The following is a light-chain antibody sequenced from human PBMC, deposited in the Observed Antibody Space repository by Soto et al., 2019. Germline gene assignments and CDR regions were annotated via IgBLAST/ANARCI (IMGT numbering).Light chain of an antibody. V-gene: IGKV1-9*01. CDR1: QGINSY. CDR2: TAS. J-gene: IGKJ4*01. Sequence: DIPLTQSPSFLSASVGDRVTVTCRASQGINSYLAWYQQKPGKAPKLLIYTASTLQSGVPSRFSGSGSGTEFTLTITSLQPEDFAAYYCQQLNSYPLTFGGGTKVEIK. CDR3: QQLNSYPLT.